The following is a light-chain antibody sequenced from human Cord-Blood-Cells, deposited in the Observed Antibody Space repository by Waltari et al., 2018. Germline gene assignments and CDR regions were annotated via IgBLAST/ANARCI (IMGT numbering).Light chain of an antibody. V-gene: IGLV2-23*01. CDR3: CSYAGRV. CDR2: EGS. CDR1: SSAVGGYNL. Sequence: QSALTQPASVSGSPGHSITLPCTRSSSAVGGYNLVSWYQQHPGKAPKLMIYEGSKRPSGVSNRFSGSKSGNTASLTISGLQAEDEADYYCCSYAGRVFGGGTKLTVL. J-gene: IGLJ3*02.